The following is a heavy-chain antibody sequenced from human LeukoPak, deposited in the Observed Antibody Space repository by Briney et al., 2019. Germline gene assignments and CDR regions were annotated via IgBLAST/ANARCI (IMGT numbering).Heavy chain of an antibody. D-gene: IGHD3-3*01. CDR3: ARAFWSGYCVDY. CDR2: IYYTGST. J-gene: IGHJ4*02. V-gene: IGHV4-39*07. Sequence: SETLSLTCTVSGGSISSSNYYWGWIRQPPGKGLEWIGNIYYTGSTYYNPSLKSRVTISVDTSKNQFSLKLSSVTAADTAVYYCARAFWSGYCVDYWGQGTLVTVSS. CDR1: GGSISSSNYY.